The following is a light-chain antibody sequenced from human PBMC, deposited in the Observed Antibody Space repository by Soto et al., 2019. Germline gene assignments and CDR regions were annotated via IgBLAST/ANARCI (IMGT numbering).Light chain of an antibody. J-gene: IGKJ1*01. Sequence: EIVMTQSPASGSWSPGEVGRGCGRSSQRVSSNLAWYQQKPGQAPRLLIYGASSRATGIPDRFSGSGSGTDCTLTISRLETEDFAVYYCQQYGSSRTCGQGTKG. V-gene: IGKV3-20*01. CDR1: QRVSSN. CDR3: QQYGSSRT. CDR2: GAS.